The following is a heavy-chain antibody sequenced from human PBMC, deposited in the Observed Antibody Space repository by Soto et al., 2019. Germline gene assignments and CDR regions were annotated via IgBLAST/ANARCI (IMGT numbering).Heavy chain of an antibody. D-gene: IGHD5-12*01. CDR1: GGSVSSSLYY. J-gene: IGHJ4*02. V-gene: IGHV4-61*01. CDR3: ARVTGYSGYDY. Sequence: QVQLQESGPGLVKPSETLSLTCTVSGGSVSSSLYYWSWLRQPPGKGLEWVGYIDYSGSTNYNPSLRSRVAISVDTSKNQFSLRLSSVTAADTAVYYCARVTGYSGYDYWGQGTLVTVSS. CDR2: IDYSGST.